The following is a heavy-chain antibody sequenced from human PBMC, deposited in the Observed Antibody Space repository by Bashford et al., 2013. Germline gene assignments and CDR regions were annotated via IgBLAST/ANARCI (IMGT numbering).Heavy chain of an antibody. D-gene: IGHD4-11*01. J-gene: IGHJ6*02. V-gene: IGHV4-31*02. CDR2: IYYNGNT. Sequence: IYYNGNTYYNPSLKSRVTISVDTSKNQFSLKLRSVTAADTAVYYCARGGNSNYVWYYYYYGMGVWGRGTTVTVSS. CDR3: ARGGNSNYVWYYYYYGMGV.